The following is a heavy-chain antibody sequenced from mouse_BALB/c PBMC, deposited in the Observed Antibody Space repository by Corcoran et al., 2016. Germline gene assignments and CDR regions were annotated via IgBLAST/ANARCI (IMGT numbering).Heavy chain of an antibody. CDR2: INTYTGEP. V-gene: IGHV9-3-1*01. D-gene: IGHD1-2*01. Sequence: QIQLVQSGPELKKPGETVKISCKASGYTFTNYGMNWVKQAPGKGLKWMGWINTYTGEPTYADDFKGRFAFSLETSASTAYLQINNLKNEDTATYFCARRGAAPYAMDYWGQGTSVTVSS. CDR3: ARRGAAPYAMDY. CDR1: GYTFTNYG. J-gene: IGHJ4*01.